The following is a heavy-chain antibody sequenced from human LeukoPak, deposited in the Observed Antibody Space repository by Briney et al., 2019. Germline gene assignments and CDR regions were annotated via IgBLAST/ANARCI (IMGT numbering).Heavy chain of an antibody. CDR3: ARALHYYDSSGYGMYYYYYMDV. CDR1: GFTFSSYE. CDR2: ISSSGSTI. D-gene: IGHD3-22*01. V-gene: IGHV3-48*03. Sequence: GGSLRLSCAASGFTFSSYEMNWVRQAPGKGLEWVSYISSSGSTIYYADSVKGRFTISRDNAKNSLYLQMNSLRAEDTAVYYCARALHYYDSSGYGMYYYYYMDVWGKGTTVTISS. J-gene: IGHJ6*03.